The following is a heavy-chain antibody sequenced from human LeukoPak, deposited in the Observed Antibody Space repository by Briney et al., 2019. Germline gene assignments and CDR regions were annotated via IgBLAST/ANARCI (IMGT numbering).Heavy chain of an antibody. CDR3: ARSSGSRLDY. CDR2: ISYDGSNK. D-gene: IGHD1-26*01. J-gene: IGHJ4*02. CDR1: GFTFSSYA. Sequence: GRSLRLSSAASGFTFSSYAMHWVRQAPGKGLEWVAVISYDGSNKYYADSVKGRFTISRDNSKNTLYLQMNSLRAEDTAVYYCARSSGSRLDYWGQGTLVTVSS. V-gene: IGHV3-30*01.